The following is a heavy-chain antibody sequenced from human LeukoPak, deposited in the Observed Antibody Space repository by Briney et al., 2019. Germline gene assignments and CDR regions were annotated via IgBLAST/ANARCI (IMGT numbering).Heavy chain of an antibody. V-gene: IGHV4-34*01. CDR2: INHSGST. J-gene: IGHJ4*02. D-gene: IGHD2-2*02. CDR3: ARTLGGCSSTSCYSEIYYFDY. CDR1: GGSFSGYY. Sequence: PSETLSLTCAVYGGSFSGYYWSWIRQPPGKGLEWIGEINHSGSTYYNPSLKSRVTISVDRSKNQFSLKLSSVTAADTAVYYCARTLGGCSSTSCYSEIYYFDYWGQGTLVTVSS.